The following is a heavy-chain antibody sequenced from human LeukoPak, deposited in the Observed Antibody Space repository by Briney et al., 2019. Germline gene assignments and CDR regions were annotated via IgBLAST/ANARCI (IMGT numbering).Heavy chain of an antibody. Sequence: PGGSLRLSCAASGFTFSSYSMNWVRQAPGKGLEWVSYISSSSSTIYYADSVKGRFTISRDNAKNSLYLQMNSLRAEDTAVYYCARGLHYTVRASMGDYWGQGTLVTVSS. CDR3: ARGLHYTVRASMGDY. J-gene: IGHJ4*02. CDR2: ISSSSSTI. CDR1: GFTFSSYS. V-gene: IGHV3-48*01. D-gene: IGHD4-11*01.